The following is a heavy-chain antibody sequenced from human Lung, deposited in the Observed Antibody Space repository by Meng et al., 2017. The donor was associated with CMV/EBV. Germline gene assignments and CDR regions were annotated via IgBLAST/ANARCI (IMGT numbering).Heavy chain of an antibody. CDR3: AREAGRDGYATPKFDY. CDR1: GGSIGRGGYY. J-gene: IGHJ4*02. V-gene: IGHV4-31*03. CDR2: IYYTGST. Sequence: QVERQESGPGVVKPSKTLSLTCTVSGGSIGRGGYYWSWIRQHPGKGLEWIGYIYYTGSTFYNPSLKSRVTISVDTSKNQFSLKLIPATAADTAVYYCAREAGRDGYATPKFDYWGQGTLVTVSS. D-gene: IGHD5-24*01.